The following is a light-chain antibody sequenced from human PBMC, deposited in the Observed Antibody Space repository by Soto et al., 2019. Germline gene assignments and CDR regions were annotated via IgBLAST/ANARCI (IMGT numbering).Light chain of an antibody. J-gene: IGKJ3*01. V-gene: IGKV1-33*01. CDR2: DAS. CDR1: QDISNY. Sequence: DLQMTQSPSSLSASVGDRVTITCQASQDISNYLNWYQQKPGKAPKLLIYDASNLETGVPSRFSGSGSGKDVTVNISSLQPEDIATYYCHQYDNLPPFGPGTKVDIK. CDR3: HQYDNLPP.